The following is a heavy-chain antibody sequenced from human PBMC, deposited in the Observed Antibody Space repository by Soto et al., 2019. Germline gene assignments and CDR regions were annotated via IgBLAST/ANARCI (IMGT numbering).Heavy chain of an antibody. Sequence: SVKVSCKASGGAFSSYAISWVRQAPGQGLEWMGGIIPIFGTANYAQKFQGRVTITADESTSTAYMELSSLRSEDTAVYYCARAKPPEMATNPFDYWGQGTLVTVSS. CDR3: ARAKPPEMATNPFDY. CDR1: GGAFSSYA. CDR2: IIPIFGTA. D-gene: IGHD5-12*01. V-gene: IGHV1-69*13. J-gene: IGHJ4*02.